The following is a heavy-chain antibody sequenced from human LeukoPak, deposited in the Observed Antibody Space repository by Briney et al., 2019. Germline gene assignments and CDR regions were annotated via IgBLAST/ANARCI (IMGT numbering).Heavy chain of an antibody. V-gene: IGHV1-8*01. J-gene: IGHJ4*02. CDR2: MNPNSGIT. CDR1: GYTFISYD. Sequence: ASVKVSCKASGYTFISYDINWVRQAPGQGLEWMGWMNPNSGITGYAQKFQGRVSMTRNTSISTAYMELSGLKSEDTAVYYCARGLYYYDSNGRTPYDYWGQGTLVTVSS. CDR3: ARGLYYYDSNGRTPYDY. D-gene: IGHD3-22*01.